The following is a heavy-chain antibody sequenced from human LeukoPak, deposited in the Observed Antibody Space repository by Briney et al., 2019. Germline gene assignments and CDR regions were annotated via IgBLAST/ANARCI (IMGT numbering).Heavy chain of an antibody. CDR2: IIPIFGTA. D-gene: IGHD3-10*01. V-gene: IGHV1-69*06. CDR1: GGTFSSYA. Sequence: GASVKVSCKASGGTFSSYAISWVRQAPGQGLEWMGGIIPIFGTANYAQKFQGRVTITADKSTSTAYMELSRLRSDDTAVYYCASWGYYYGSGSPHDAFDIWGQGTMVTVSS. CDR3: ASWGYYYGSGSPHDAFDI. J-gene: IGHJ3*02.